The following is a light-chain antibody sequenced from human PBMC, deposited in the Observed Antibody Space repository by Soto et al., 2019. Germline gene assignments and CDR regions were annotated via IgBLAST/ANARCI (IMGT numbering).Light chain of an antibody. CDR2: EVS. CDR3: SSYAGSNLWV. CDR1: SSDVGGYNY. J-gene: IGLJ3*02. Sequence: QSALTQPPSASGSPGQSVTISCTGTSSDVGGYNYVSWYQQHPGKAPKLMIYEVSTRPSGVPDRFSGSKSGNTASLTASGIQAEDEAHYYCSSYAGSNLWVFGGGTQLTVL. V-gene: IGLV2-8*01.